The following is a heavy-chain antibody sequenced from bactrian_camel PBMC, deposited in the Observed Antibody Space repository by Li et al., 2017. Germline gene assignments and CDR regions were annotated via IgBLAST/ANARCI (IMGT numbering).Heavy chain of an antibody. J-gene: IGHJ4*01. D-gene: IGHD3*01. CDR3: VRRSPTTTLWAPAY. CDR2: INTGGDTT. V-gene: IGHV3S1*01. Sequence: HVQLVESGGGSVQAGGSLRLSCAASGFTFSTFWMYWVRQAPGKGLEWVSTINTGGDTTYYADSVKGRFTVSRDDAKNTLYLQMNSLRTEDTAIYYCVRRSPTTTLWAPAYWGQGTQVTVS. CDR1: GFTFSTFW.